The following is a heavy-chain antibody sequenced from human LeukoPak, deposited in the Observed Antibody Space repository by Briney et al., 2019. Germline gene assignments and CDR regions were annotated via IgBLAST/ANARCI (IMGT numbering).Heavy chain of an antibody. CDR3: ARGESNYDILTGYLDY. D-gene: IGHD3-9*01. J-gene: IGHJ4*02. Sequence: ASVKVSCKASGYTFTSYYMHWVRQAPGQGLEWMGIINPSGGSTSYAQKFQGRVTMTRDTSTSTVYMELSSLRSEDTAVYYCARGESNYDILTGYLDYWGQGNLVTVSS. CDR2: INPSGGST. V-gene: IGHV1-46*03. CDR1: GYTFTSYY.